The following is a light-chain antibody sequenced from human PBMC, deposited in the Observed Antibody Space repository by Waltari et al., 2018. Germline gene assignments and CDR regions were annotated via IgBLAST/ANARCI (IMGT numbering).Light chain of an antibody. CDR2: GKN. CDR1: RLRRYY. J-gene: IGLJ2*01. Sequence: SSELTQDPAVSVALGQTVRITCQGERLRRYYASWYQQKPGQAPVLVIYGKNNRPSGIPDRFSGSSSGNTASLTITGAQAEDEADYYCNSRDSSGNPHVVFGGGTKLTVL. CDR3: NSRDSSGNPHVV. V-gene: IGLV3-19*01.